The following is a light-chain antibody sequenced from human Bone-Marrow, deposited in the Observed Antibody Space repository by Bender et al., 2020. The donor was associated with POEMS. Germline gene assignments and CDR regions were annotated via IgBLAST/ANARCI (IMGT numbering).Light chain of an antibody. J-gene: IGLJ3*02. CDR2: DVR. CDR1: SSDVGGYDS. V-gene: IGLV2-14*03. CDR3: SSYTSSGTWV. Sequence: QSALTQPASVSGSPGQSVTISCTGTSSDVGGYDSVCWYQQSPGKAPKLLIYDVRHRPSGVSDRFSGSKSGNTASLTISGLQAEDEADYYCSSYTSSGTWVFGGGTKLTVL.